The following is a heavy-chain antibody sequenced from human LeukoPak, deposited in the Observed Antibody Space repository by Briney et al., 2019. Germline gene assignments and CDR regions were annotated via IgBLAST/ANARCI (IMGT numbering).Heavy chain of an antibody. CDR3: SRAGTGFNIPGAY. D-gene: IGHD1-14*01. V-gene: IGHV4-59*11. J-gene: IGHJ4*02. CDR1: GAPIRSHY. CDR2: IHYCGST. Sequence: SETLSLTCSVSGAPIRSHYGLWIRQPPGKGLEWIGYIHYCGSTNCNPSLKSRGTISLATSKNQFALKLTPVTAADTDVSYCSRAGTGFNIPGAYWGQGNLFTVSS.